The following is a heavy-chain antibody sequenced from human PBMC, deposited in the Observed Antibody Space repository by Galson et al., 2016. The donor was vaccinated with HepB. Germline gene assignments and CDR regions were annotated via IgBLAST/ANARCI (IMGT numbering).Heavy chain of an antibody. CDR2: IFPGDSDT. Sequence: QSGAEVKKPGESLKISCKASGYRFTTYWIGWVRQMPGKGLEWMGIIFPGDSDTRYSPSFQDQVTISADKSISTAYLQWSSLKASDSAMYYCARHTVVDGGEDLDASEFWCQGTMVTVSS. J-gene: IGHJ3*01. CDR1: GYRFTTYW. D-gene: IGHD4-23*01. CDR3: ARHTVVDGGEDLDASEF. V-gene: IGHV5-51*01.